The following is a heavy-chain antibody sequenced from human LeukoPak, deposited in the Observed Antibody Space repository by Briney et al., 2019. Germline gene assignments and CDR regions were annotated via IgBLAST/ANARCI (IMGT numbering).Heavy chain of an antibody. CDR1: GGAISSFY. V-gene: IGHV4-59*01. CDR2: VYSSGHT. D-gene: IGHD4-17*01. Sequence: SETLSLTCTVSGGAISSFYCRWIRHLPRGGLEWIGYVYSSGHTNSAPSLKSRVTMSIDASKIQFSLRLSSVTPADTAVYYCASLTSSHGDYGLSDHYLDVWGKGTTVTVSS. J-gene: IGHJ6*03. CDR3: ASLTSSHGDYGLSDHYLDV.